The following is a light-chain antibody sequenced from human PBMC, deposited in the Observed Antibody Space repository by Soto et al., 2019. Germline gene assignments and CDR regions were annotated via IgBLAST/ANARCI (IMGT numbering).Light chain of an antibody. J-gene: IGKJ2*01. CDR3: QQYNDSFPDT. V-gene: IGKV1-5*03. CDR1: QSISRW. CDR2: AAS. Sequence: DIQMTQSPSTLSASVGDRVTITCRASQSISRWLAWYQQKPGTAPKLLIYAASTLESGVPSRFSGSRSGTEFTLTVSSLQPDDFATYYCQQYNDSFPDTFGQGTKLEIK.